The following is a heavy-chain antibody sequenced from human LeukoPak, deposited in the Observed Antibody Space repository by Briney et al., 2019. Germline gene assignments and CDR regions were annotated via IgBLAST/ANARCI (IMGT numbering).Heavy chain of an antibody. V-gene: IGHV1-2*02. CDR3: ARDKTTVVTVYFYHYYYYYMDV. CDR2: INPNSGGT. CDR1: RYTFTGYY. D-gene: IGHD4-23*01. J-gene: IGHJ6*03. Sequence: GASVKVSCKASRYTFTGYYMHWVRQAPGQGLEWMGWINPNSGGTNYPQKFQGRVTMTRDTSISTAYMEVSRLRSDDTAVYYCARDKTTVVTVYFYHYYYYYMDVWGKGTTVTVSS.